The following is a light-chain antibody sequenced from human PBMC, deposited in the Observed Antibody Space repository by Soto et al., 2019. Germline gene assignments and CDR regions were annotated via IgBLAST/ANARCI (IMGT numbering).Light chain of an antibody. CDR1: TGVVTSGHY. J-gene: IGLJ3*02. CDR3: LLSYNGADWV. V-gene: IGLV7-46*01. CDR2: DTN. Sequence: QAVVTQEPSLTVSPGGTVTLTCGSTTGVVTSGHYPYWFQRKPGLAPRTLIYDTNKKHSWTPARFSGSLLGGKAALTLSGAQPEEEADYYCLLSYNGADWVLGGGANLTVL.